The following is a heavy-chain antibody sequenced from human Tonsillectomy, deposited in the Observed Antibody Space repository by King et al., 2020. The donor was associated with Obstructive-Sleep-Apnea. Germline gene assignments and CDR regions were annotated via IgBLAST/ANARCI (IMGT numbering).Heavy chain of an antibody. CDR1: GGSISSSSYY. J-gene: IGHJ4*02. CDR2: IYYSGTT. CDR3: ARTTYDSSGYYFLDY. D-gene: IGHD3-22*01. V-gene: IGHV4-39*07. Sequence: QLQESGPGLVKPSETLSLTCTVSGGSISSSSYYWGWIRQPPGKGLEWIGSIYYSGTTYYNPSLNSRVTISVDTSTNQFSLKLSSVTAADTAVYYCARTTYDSSGYYFLDYWGQGTLVTVSS.